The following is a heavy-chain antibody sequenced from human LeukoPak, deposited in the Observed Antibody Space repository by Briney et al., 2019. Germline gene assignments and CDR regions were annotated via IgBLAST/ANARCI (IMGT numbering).Heavy chain of an antibody. CDR1: GYTFTGYY. CDR3: ARVTEMTTVTSAFDY. Sequence: GASVKVSCKASGYTFTGYYMHWVRQAPGQGLEWMGWINPNSGGTNYAQKFQGRVTMTRDTSISTAYMELSRLRPDDTAVYYCARVTEMTTVTSAFDYWGQGTLVTVSS. CDR2: INPNSGGT. D-gene: IGHD4-17*01. J-gene: IGHJ4*02. V-gene: IGHV1-2*02.